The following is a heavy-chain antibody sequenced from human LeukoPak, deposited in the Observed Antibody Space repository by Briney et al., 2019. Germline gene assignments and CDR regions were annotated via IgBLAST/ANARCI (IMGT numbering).Heavy chain of an antibody. CDR2: ISSSSSYI. J-gene: IGHJ4*02. CDR3: ARDSSSWSRDY. Sequence: GGSLRLPCAASGFTFSSYSMNWVRQAPGKGLEWVSSISSSSSYIYYADSVKGRFTISRDNAKNSLYLQMNSLRAEDTAVYYCARDSSSWSRDYWGQGTLVTVSS. CDR1: GFTFSSYS. D-gene: IGHD6-13*01. V-gene: IGHV3-21*01.